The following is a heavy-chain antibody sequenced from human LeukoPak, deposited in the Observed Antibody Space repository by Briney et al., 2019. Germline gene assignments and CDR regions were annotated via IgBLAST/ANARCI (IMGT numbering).Heavy chain of an antibody. V-gene: IGHV3-74*01. CDR2: INSDASVT. CDR1: GFTFSNYW. D-gene: IGHD1-26*01. J-gene: IGHJ4*02. CDR3: ARDLGGSYYFSDY. Sequence: GGSLRLSCAASGFTFSNYWMHWVRQTPGKGLVWVSRINSDASVTTYADSVKGRFTISRDNAKNSLYLQMNSLRAEDTAVYYCARDLGGSYYFSDYWGQGTLVTVSS.